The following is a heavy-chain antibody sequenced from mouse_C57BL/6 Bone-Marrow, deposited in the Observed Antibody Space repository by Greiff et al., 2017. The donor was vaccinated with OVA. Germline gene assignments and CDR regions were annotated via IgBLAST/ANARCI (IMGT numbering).Heavy chain of an antibody. CDR2: IDPSDSET. V-gene: IGHV1-52*01. D-gene: IGHD2-3*01. CDR1: GYTFTSYW. J-gene: IGHJ2*01. CDR3: ARWGDGYYVLDY. Sequence: VKLQQPGAELVRPGSSVKLSCKASGYTFTSYWMHWVKQRPIQGLEWIGNIDPSDSETHYNQKFKDKATLTVDKSSSTAYMQLSSLTSEDSAVYYCARWGDGYYVLDYWGQGTTLTVSS.